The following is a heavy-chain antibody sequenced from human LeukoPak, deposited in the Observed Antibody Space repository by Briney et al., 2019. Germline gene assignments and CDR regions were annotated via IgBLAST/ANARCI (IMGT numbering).Heavy chain of an antibody. CDR1: GFTFSSYG. D-gene: IGHD2/OR15-2a*01. J-gene: IGHJ4*02. CDR3: ARDKIEDCTDFDH. V-gene: IGHV3-33*07. Sequence: GGSLRLSCAASGFTFSSYGMYWVRQPPGKGLEWVAVIWYDGSNKGYADSVKGRFTISRDNSKNTLYLQMTNLRAEDTGVYYCARDKIEDCTDFDHWGQGTLVTVSS. CDR2: IWYDGSNK.